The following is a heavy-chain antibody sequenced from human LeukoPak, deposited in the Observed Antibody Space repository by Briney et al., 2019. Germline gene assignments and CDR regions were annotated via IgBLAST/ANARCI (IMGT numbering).Heavy chain of an antibody. Sequence: ASVKVSCKASGYTFTDYYIHWVRQAPGQGLEWMGWINPHSGGTNYAQKFQGRVTMTRDTSITTAYMELSRLISDDTAVYYCARDHLLTSHSWFDPWGQGTLVTVSS. CDR3: ARDHLLTSHSWFDP. V-gene: IGHV1-2*02. J-gene: IGHJ5*02. CDR1: GYTFTDYY. D-gene: IGHD2-21*01. CDR2: INPHSGGT.